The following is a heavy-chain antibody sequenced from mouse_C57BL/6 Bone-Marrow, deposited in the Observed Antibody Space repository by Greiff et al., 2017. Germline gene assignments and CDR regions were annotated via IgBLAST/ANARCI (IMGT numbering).Heavy chain of an antibody. J-gene: IGHJ2*01. CDR3: TRGATVVSVDY. CDR2: IDPETGGT. D-gene: IGHD1-1*01. V-gene: IGHV1-15*01. Sequence: VQLQQSGAELVRPGASVTLSCKASGYTFTDYEMHWVKQTPVHGLEWIGAIDPETGGTDYNQKFKGKAILTADKSSSTAYMELRSLTSEYAAVYYCTRGATVVSVDYWGQGTTLTVSS. CDR1: GYTFTDYE.